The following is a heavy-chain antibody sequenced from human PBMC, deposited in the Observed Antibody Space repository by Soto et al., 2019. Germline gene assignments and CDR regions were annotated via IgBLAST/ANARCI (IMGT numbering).Heavy chain of an antibody. CDR2: KNPNSGNT. J-gene: IGHJ6*02. D-gene: IGHD4-17*01. Sequence: ASVKVSCKASGYTFTSYDINWVRQATGQGLEWMGWKNPNSGNTGYAQKFQGRVTMTRNASISTAYMELSSLRSEDTAVYYCAREGVSVTTYYYYGRDVWGQGTTVTVSS. CDR3: AREGVSVTTYYYYGRDV. CDR1: GYTFTSYD. V-gene: IGHV1-8*01.